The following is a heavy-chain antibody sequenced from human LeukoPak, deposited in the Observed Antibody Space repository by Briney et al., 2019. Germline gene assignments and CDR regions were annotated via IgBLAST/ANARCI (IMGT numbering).Heavy chain of an antibody. CDR3: ARGTSDYGGIDY. CDR1: GYTFTSYA. CDR2: INAGNGIT. Sequence: ASVKVSCKASGYTFTSYAMHWVRQAPGQRLEWMGWINAGNGITKYSQKFQGRVTITRDTSASTAYMELSSLRSEDTAVYYCARGTSDYGGIDYWGQGTLVTVSS. J-gene: IGHJ4*02. V-gene: IGHV1-3*01. D-gene: IGHD4-23*01.